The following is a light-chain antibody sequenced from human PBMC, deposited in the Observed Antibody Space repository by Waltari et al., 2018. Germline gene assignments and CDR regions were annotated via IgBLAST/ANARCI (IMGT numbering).Light chain of an antibody. J-gene: IGKJ4*01. CDR3: QQLDGFPLT. Sequence: DIQLTQSPSFLSASVGDRVTMTCRASQGISSFLAWYQQKPGKAPKLLISAASTLQSGVPSRFSGGGSRTEFTLTISSLQPEDFATYYCQQLDGFPLTFGGGTKVEIK. V-gene: IGKV1-9*01. CDR2: AAS. CDR1: QGISSF.